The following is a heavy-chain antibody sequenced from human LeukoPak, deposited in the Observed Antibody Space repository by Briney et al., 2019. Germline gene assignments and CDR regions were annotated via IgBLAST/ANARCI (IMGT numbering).Heavy chain of an antibody. Sequence: GGSLRLSCAASGFTFSSYSMSWVRQAPGKGLEWVSSISSTSSYIYSADSVKGRFTISRDNAKNSLYLQMNSLRAEDTAVYYCARRGIVATIGGNWFDPWGQGTLVTVSS. CDR1: GFTFSSYS. V-gene: IGHV3-21*01. J-gene: IGHJ5*02. CDR2: ISSTSSYI. CDR3: ARRGIVATIGGNWFDP. D-gene: IGHD5-12*01.